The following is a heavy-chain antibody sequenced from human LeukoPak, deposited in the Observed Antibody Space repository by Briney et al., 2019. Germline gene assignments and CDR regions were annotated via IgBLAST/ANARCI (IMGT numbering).Heavy chain of an antibody. V-gene: IGHV3-21*01. CDR1: GFTFSSYS. CDR3: ARGTLWFGEFLDY. J-gene: IGHJ4*02. Sequence: PGGSLRLSCAASGFTFSSYSTNWVRQAPGKGLEWVSSISSSSSYIYYADSVKGRFTISRDNAKNSLYLQMNSLRAEDTAVYYGARGTLWFGEFLDYWGQGTLVTVSS. CDR2: ISSSSSYI. D-gene: IGHD3-10*01.